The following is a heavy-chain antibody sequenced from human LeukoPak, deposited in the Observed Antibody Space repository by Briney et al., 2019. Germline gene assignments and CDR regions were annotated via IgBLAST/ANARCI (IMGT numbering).Heavy chain of an antibody. D-gene: IGHD5-18*01. J-gene: IGHJ4*02. CDR2: IIPILGIA. Sequence: SVKVSCKASGGTFSSYAISWVRQAPGQGLEWMGRIIPILGIANYAQKFQGRVTITADKSTSTAYMELSSLRSEDTAVYYCARGSATLGRLPIYFDYWGQGTLVTVSS. V-gene: IGHV1-69*04. CDR3: ARGSATLGRLPIYFDY. CDR1: GGTFSSYA.